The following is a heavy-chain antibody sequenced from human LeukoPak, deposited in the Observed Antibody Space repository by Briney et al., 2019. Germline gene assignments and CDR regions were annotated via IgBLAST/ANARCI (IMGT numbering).Heavy chain of an antibody. V-gene: IGHV1-2*02. CDR2: INPNSGGT. CDR1: GYTFTGYY. CDR3: ARGLRSPIVVVPAAHQVGLTDAFDI. D-gene: IGHD2-2*01. J-gene: IGHJ3*02. Sequence: ASVKVSCKASGYTFTGYYMHWVRQAPGQGLEWMGWINPNSGGTNYAQKFQGRVTMTRDTSISTAYMELSRLRSDDTAVYYCARGLRSPIVVVPAAHQVGLTDAFDIWGQGTMVTVSS.